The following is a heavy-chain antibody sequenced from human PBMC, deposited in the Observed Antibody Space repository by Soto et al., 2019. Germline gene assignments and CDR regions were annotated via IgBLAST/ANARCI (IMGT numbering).Heavy chain of an antibody. Sequence: GASVKVSCKASGFTFTSSAVQWVRQARGQRLEWIGWIVVGSGNTNYAQKFQERVTITRDMSTSTAYMELSSLRSEDTAVYYCAAPLRWDYDSSGYGKWYYFDYWGQGTLVTVSS. D-gene: IGHD3-22*01. V-gene: IGHV1-58*01. CDR3: AAPLRWDYDSSGYGKWYYFDY. J-gene: IGHJ4*02. CDR2: IVVGSGNT. CDR1: GFTFTSSA.